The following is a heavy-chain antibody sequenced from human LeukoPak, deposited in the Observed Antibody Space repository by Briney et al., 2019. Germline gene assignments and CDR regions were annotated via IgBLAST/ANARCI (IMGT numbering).Heavy chain of an antibody. CDR2: ISAYNGNT. V-gene: IGHV1-18*01. Sequence: ASVQVSCQASGYIFTSYGISWVQQGPRQGLEWVGWISAYNGNTKFAPNLQDRVTMTTDTSTATAYMELRSLRLNDTAVYFCARARPGAYCGTTSCFSDYWGQGTLVTVSS. J-gene: IGHJ4*02. CDR3: ARARPGAYCGTTSCFSDY. D-gene: IGHD2-2*01. CDR1: GYIFTSYG.